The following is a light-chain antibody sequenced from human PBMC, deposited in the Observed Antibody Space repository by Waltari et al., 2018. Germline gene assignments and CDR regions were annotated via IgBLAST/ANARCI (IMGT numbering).Light chain of an antibody. CDR2: AAS. J-gene: IGKJ2*01. CDR3: QQSYSTPPT. CDR1: QSISSY. Sequence: DIQMTQSPSSLSASVGDRITNTCRASQSISSYLNWFQQKPGKAPKLLIYAASSLQSGVPSRFSGSGSGTDFTLTISSLQPEDFATYYCQQSYSTPPTFGQWTKLEIK. V-gene: IGKV1-39*01.